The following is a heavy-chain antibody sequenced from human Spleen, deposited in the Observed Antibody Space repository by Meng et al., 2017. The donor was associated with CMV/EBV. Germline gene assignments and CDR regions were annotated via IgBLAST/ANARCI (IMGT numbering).Heavy chain of an antibody. J-gene: IGHJ5*02. CDR3: ARGPLITMVRGVINWFDP. D-gene: IGHD3-10*01. Sequence: GSFSGYDWRWNRQPPGKGVEGIGEINHSGSTNYNPYLKSRVTISVDTSKNQFSLKLSSVTAADTAVYYCARGPLITMVRGVINWFDPWGQGTLVTVSS. CDR2: INHSGST. V-gene: IGHV4-34*01. CDR1: GSFSGYD.